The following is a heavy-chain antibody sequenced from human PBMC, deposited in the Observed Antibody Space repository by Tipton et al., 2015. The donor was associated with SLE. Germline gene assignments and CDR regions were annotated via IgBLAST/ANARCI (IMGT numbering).Heavy chain of an antibody. CDR2: IYYSGST. J-gene: IGHJ6*03. Sequence: TLSLTCTVSGGSISSSSHYWGWIRQPPGKGLEWIGSIYYSGSTYYNPSLKSRVTISVDTSKNQFSLRLSSVTAADTAVYYCVRAVSGYFNFCYMDVWGRGTTVTISS. CDR1: GGSISSSSHY. V-gene: IGHV4-39*01. CDR3: VRAVSGYFNFCYMDV. D-gene: IGHD3-3*01.